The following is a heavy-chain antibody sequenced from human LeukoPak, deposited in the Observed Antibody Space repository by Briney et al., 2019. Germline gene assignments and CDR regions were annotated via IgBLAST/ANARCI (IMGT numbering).Heavy chain of an antibody. CDR2: ISYDGSNK. CDR1: GFTFSSYA. D-gene: IGHD1-26*01. V-gene: IGHV3-30*04. Sequence: PGGSLRLSCAASGFTFSSYAMHWVRQAPGKGLEWVAVISYDGSNKYYADSVKGRFTISRDNSKNALYLQMNSLRAEDTAVYYCARDLVGFDPWGQGTLVTVSS. J-gene: IGHJ5*02. CDR3: ARDLVGFDP.